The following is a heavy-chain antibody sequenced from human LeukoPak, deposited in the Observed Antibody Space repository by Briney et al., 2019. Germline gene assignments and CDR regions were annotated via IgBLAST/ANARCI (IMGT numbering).Heavy chain of an antibody. D-gene: IGHD4-17*01. Sequence: GRSLRLSCAASGFTFDDYAMHWVRQAPGKGLEWVSGISWNSGSIAYADSVKGRFTISRDNAKKSLYLQVNSLRAEDTALYYCARGWLTVTTNSFDYWGQGTLVTVSS. V-gene: IGHV3-9*01. CDR2: ISWNSGSI. CDR1: GFTFDDYA. J-gene: IGHJ4*02. CDR3: ARGWLTVTTNSFDY.